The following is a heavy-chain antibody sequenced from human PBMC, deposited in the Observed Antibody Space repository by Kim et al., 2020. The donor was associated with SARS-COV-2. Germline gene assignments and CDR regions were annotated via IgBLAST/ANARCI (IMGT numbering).Heavy chain of an antibody. CDR3: VVDTLGPFTGFDY. Sequence: ASVKVSCQASGYTFIAHSLHWVRQAPGQGLEWMGDIKANSGAIKYAQKFQGRVTLTMDTSISTAYMELSSLKSDDTAIYYCVVDTLGPFTGFDYWGQGTPVTVPS. CDR2: IKANSGAI. J-gene: IGHJ4*02. V-gene: IGHV1-2*02. D-gene: IGHD2-15*01. CDR1: GYTFIAHS.